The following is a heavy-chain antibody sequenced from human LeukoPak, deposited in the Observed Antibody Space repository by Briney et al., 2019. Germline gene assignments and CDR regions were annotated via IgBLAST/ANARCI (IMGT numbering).Heavy chain of an antibody. CDR2: ISAYNGNT. CDR3: ARLGGYCSSTSCDYLDAFDI. CDR1: GYTFTSYG. J-gene: IGHJ3*02. D-gene: IGHD2-2*01. Sequence: ASMKVSCKASGYTFTSYGISWVRQAPGQGLEWMGWISAYNGNTNYAQKLQDRVTMTTDTSTSTAYMELRSLRSDDTAVYYCARLGGYCSSTSCDYLDAFDIWGQGTMVTVSS. V-gene: IGHV1-18*01.